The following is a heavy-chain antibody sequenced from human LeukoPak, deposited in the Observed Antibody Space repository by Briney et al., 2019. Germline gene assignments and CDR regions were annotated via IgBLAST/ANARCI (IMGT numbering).Heavy chain of an antibody. Sequence: GGSLRLSCAASGFSFSSYTMNWVRQAPGKGLEWVSSISSSSSYIYYADSLKGRFTISRDNAKNSLYLQMNSLRAEDTAVYYCARVRQQLISFVSWFDLWGQGTLVTVSS. V-gene: IGHV3-21*01. CDR2: ISSSSSYI. CDR1: GFSFSSYT. CDR3: ARVRQQLISFVSWFDL. D-gene: IGHD6-13*01. J-gene: IGHJ5*02.